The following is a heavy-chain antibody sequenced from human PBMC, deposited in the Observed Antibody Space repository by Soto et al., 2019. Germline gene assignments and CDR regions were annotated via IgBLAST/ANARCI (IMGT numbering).Heavy chain of an antibody. CDR1: GFTFSSYG. CDR3: AKDCLPNYDFWSGSDYYGMDV. D-gene: IGHD3-3*01. CDR2: ISYDGSNK. J-gene: IGHJ6*02. Sequence: GGSLRLSCAASGFTFSSYGMHWVRQAPGKGLEWVAVISYDGSNKYYADSVKGRFTISRDNSKNTLYLQMNSLRAEDTAVYYCAKDCLPNYDFWSGSDYYGMDVWGQGTTVTVS. V-gene: IGHV3-30*18.